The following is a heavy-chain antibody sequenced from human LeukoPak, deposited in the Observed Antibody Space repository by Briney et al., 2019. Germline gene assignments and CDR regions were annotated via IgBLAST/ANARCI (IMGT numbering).Heavy chain of an antibody. CDR3: VKEGPRVHFDY. Sequence: GGSLRLSCAASGFTFSSYAMSWVRQAPGKGLEWVSGIIGSGGNTYYADSVKGRFTISRDNSKTTVYLQMNSLKADDTAVYYCVKEGPRVHFDYWGQGTLVTVSS. CDR2: IIGSGGNT. V-gene: IGHV3-23*01. CDR1: GFTFSSYA. J-gene: IGHJ4*02.